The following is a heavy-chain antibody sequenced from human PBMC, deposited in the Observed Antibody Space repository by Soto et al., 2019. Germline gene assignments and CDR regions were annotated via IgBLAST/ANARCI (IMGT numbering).Heavy chain of an antibody. Sequence: QVQLVQSGAEVKKPGASVKVSCKVSGYTLTELSMHWVRQAPGKGLEWMGGFDPEDGETIYAQTFQGRVTMTEHTSTDTAYMEPSSLRSEDRGVYYCATYPPYYCDEPGWFYWGQGTLVTVFS. D-gene: IGHD1-26*01. J-gene: IGHJ4*02. CDR3: ATYPPYYCDEPGWFY. V-gene: IGHV1-24*01. CDR1: GYTLTELS. CDR2: FDPEDGET.